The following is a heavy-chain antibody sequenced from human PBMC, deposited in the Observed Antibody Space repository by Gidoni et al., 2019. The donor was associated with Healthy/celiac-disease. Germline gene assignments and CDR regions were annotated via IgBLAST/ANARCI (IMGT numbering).Heavy chain of an antibody. Sequence: QVQLQESGPGLVKPSETLSLTRTAAGGSISSYYWSWIRQPPGKGLEWIGYIYYSGSTNYNPSLKRRVTISVDTSKNQFSLKLSSVTAADTAVYYCARGALGIVGATTIDYWGQGTLVTVSS. CDR3: ARGALGIVGATTIDY. D-gene: IGHD1-26*01. V-gene: IGHV4-59*01. CDR2: IYYSGST. J-gene: IGHJ4*02. CDR1: GGSISSYY.